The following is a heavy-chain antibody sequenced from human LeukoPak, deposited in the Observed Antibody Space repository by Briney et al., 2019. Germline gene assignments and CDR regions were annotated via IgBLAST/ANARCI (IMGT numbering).Heavy chain of an antibody. CDR2: VYYSGNT. J-gene: IGHJ4*02. Sequence: SETLALTCTVSGGSISSSGSYWGWIRQPPGKGLEWIESVYYSGNTYYNPSLRSRVSTSVDTSKNQFSLRLSSVTAADTAVYYCVREYCSGTSCSSAFDYWGQGTLVTVSS. CDR3: VREYCSGTSCSSAFDY. D-gene: IGHD2-15*01. V-gene: IGHV4-39*07. CDR1: GGSISSSGSY.